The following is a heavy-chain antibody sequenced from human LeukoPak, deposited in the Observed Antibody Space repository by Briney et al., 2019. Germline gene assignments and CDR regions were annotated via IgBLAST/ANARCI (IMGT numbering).Heavy chain of an antibody. J-gene: IGHJ3*02. CDR3: ARTIAVAGTDAFDI. D-gene: IGHD6-19*01. CDR1: GGTFSSYA. CDR2: IIPIFGTA. V-gene: IGHV1-69*05. Sequence: SVKVSCKASGGTFSSYAISWARQAPGQGLEWMGGIIPIFGTANYAQKFQGRVTITTDESTSTAYMELSSLRSEDTAVYYCARTIAVAGTDAFDIWGQGTMVTVSS.